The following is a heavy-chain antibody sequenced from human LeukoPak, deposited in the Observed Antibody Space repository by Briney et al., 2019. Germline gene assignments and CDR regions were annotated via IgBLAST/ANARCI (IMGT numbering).Heavy chain of an antibody. CDR1: GFSSSSYV. V-gene: IGHV3-30*04. CDR3: VRDLGATFSYAMDV. Sequence: GRSLRLSCAASGFSSSSYVMHWVRQAPGKGLEWVTLISYDGNDNDYGDSVKGRFTSSRDNSKNTLFLHMTSLRPEDTAVYYCVRDLGATFSYAMDVWGQGTAVIVSS. D-gene: IGHD1-26*01. J-gene: IGHJ6*02. CDR2: ISYDGNDN.